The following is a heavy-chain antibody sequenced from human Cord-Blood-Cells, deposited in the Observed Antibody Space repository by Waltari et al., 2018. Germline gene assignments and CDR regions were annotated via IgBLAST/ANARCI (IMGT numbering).Heavy chain of an antibody. CDR2: INHTGSP. CDR3: ARGLERIPDY. CDR1: GGSFSGYY. V-gene: IGHV4-34*01. Sequence: QVQLQQWGAGLLKPSETLSLTCAVYGGSFSGYYWSGIRQPPGEGLEWIGEINHTGSPNDNPTVKSRLTISVDTLKTQFALKLSSVPAADTAVYYCARGLERIPDYWGQGTLVTVSS. J-gene: IGHJ4*02.